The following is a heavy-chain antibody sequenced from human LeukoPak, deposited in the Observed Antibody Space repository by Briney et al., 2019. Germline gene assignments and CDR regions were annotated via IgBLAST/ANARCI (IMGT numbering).Heavy chain of an antibody. Sequence: AASVKVSCKASGYSFASYGISWVRQAPGQGLEWMGGIIPIFGTANYAQKFQGRVTITADESTSTAYMELSSLRSEDTAVYYCARGVGCSSTSCYRGDYYYYYMDVWGKGTTVTVSS. V-gene: IGHV1-69*13. J-gene: IGHJ6*03. CDR3: ARGVGCSSTSCYRGDYYYYYMDV. D-gene: IGHD2-2*02. CDR1: GYSFASYG. CDR2: IIPIFGTA.